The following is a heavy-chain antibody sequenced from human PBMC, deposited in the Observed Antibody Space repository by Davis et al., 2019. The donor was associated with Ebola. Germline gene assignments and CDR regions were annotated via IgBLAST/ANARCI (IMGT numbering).Heavy chain of an antibody. CDR1: ADSVSSHSAA. V-gene: IGHV6-1*01. Sequence: SQTLSLTCAISADSVSSHSAAWNWIRQFPSRGLEWLGRTYYRSKWYNDYAVSVKSRITINPDTSKNQFSLQLNSVTPEDTAVYYCARDEGVMLVFHGMDVWGQGTTVTVSS. J-gene: IGHJ6*02. CDR3: ARDEGVMLVFHGMDV. CDR2: TYYRSKWYN. D-gene: IGHD3-16*01.